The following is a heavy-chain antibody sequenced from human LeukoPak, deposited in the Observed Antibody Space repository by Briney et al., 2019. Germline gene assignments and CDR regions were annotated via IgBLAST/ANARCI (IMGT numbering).Heavy chain of an antibody. CDR1: GFIFSNYV. J-gene: IGHJ4*02. CDR3: TSNRIPSTEVTTWY. Sequence: GGSLRLSCAASGFIFSNYVMSWVRQAPGQGLEWLGRIQSKTDGGTTDYAAPVKGRFTISRDDSENTLYLQVNSLETEDTAVYYCTSNRIPSTEVTTWYWGQGTLVTVSS. V-gene: IGHV3-15*01. CDR2: IQSKTDGGTT. D-gene: IGHD4-17*01.